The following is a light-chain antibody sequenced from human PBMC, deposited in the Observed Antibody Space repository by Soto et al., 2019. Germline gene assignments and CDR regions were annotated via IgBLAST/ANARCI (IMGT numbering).Light chain of an antibody. V-gene: IGLV2-23*01. J-gene: IGLJ3*02. Sequence: QSALTQPASVSGSPGQSITISCTGTSSDAGNYNFVSWYQQHPGKAPKVIIYADSTRPSGVSNRISGSKSGNTASLTISGLQAEDEADYYCCSYAVSSTSWVFGGGTKLTVL. CDR1: SSDAGNYNF. CDR2: ADS. CDR3: CSYAVSSTSWV.